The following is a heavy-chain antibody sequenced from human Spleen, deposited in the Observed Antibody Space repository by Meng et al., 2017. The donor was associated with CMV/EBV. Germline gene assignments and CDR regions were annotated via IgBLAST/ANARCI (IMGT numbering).Heavy chain of an antibody. Sequence: GGSLRLSCAASGFTFSSYAMHWVRQAPGKGLEWVAVISYDGSNKYYADSVKGRFTISRDNSKNTLYLQMNSLRAEDTAVYYCARGFPVYYDILTGYYSDYWGQGTLVTVSS. CDR3: ARGFPVYYDILTGYYSDY. CDR2: ISYDGSNK. CDR1: GFTFSSYA. V-gene: IGHV3-30*04. D-gene: IGHD3-9*01. J-gene: IGHJ4*02.